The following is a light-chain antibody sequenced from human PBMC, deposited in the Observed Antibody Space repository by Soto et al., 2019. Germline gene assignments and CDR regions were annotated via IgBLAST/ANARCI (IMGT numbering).Light chain of an antibody. CDR1: SSDVGGYNY. CDR3: SSYAGNNNYVV. V-gene: IGLV2-8*01. Sequence: QSVLTQPPSASGSPGQSVTISCTGTSSDVGGYNYVSWYQQHPGKAPKLMIYEVSKRPSGVPARFSGSKSGNTASLTVSGLQADDEADYYCSSYAGNNNYVVFGGGTKLTVL. CDR2: EVS. J-gene: IGLJ2*01.